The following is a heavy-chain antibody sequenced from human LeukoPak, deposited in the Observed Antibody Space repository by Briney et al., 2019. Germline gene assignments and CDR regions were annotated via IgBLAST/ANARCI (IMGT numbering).Heavy chain of an antibody. V-gene: IGHV4-34*01. CDR3: ARGPLGRGNYYSRDV. J-gene: IGHJ6*03. CDR2: ITYSEDT. CDR1: GGSFIGYH. Sequence: TSETLSLTCAVVGGSFIGYHSTWVRQSPVKGLEWIGEITYSEDTKYNPSLESRCTISIDASKNQFSLKLSSLTVADSAVYYCARGPLGRGNYYSRDVWGEGTTVIVSS. D-gene: IGHD3-10*01.